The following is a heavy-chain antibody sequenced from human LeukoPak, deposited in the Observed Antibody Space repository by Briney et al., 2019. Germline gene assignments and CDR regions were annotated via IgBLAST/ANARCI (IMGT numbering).Heavy chain of an antibody. D-gene: IGHD2-15*01. V-gene: IGHV1-18*01. Sequence: ASVNVSCKASGYTFTSYGISWVRQAPGQGLEWMGWISTYNGHTNYARKVQGRVTMTTDTSTSTAYMELRSLRSDDTAVYFCAREGGRYCSGGSCYSSNGWYGGLNYRGQGTLVTVSS. CDR2: ISTYNGHT. CDR1: GYTFTSYG. J-gene: IGHJ4*02. CDR3: AREGGRYCSGGSCYSSNGWYGGLNY.